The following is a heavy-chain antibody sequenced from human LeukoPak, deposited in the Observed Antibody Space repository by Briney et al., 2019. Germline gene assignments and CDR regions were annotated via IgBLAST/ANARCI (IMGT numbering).Heavy chain of an antibody. Sequence: GASVKVSCKASGHTFTSYGISWVRQAPGQGLEWMGWISAYNGNTNYAQKLQGRVTMTTDTSTSTAYMELRSLRPDDTAVYYCARDRATVTTGDVQGDYWGQGTLVTVSS. CDR3: ARDRATVTTGDVQGDY. D-gene: IGHD4-17*01. J-gene: IGHJ4*02. CDR1: GHTFTSYG. V-gene: IGHV1-18*01. CDR2: ISAYNGNT.